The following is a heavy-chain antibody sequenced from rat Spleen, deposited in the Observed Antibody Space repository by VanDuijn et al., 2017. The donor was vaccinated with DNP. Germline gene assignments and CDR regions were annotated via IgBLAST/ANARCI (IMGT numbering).Heavy chain of an antibody. J-gene: IGHJ2*01. CDR3: VRWNSGHFDY. Sequence: EVQLVESGGGVVQPGRSLKLSCAASGFTFSDYYMAWVRQAPTKGLEWVASISYDGGSTYYTDSVKGRFTISRDNAKSTLYLQMNSLRSEDMATYYCVRWNSGHFDYWGQGVMVTVSS. CDR1: GFTFSDYY. CDR2: ISYDGGST. D-gene: IGHD4-3*01. V-gene: IGHV5-22*01.